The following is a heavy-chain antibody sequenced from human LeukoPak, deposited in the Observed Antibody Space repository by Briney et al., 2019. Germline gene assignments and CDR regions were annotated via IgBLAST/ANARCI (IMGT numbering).Heavy chain of an antibody. J-gene: IGHJ4*02. Sequence: PGRSLRLSCAASGFTFSSYAMHWVRQAPGKGLEWVAVISYDGSNKYYADSVKGRFTVSRDNSKNTLYLQMNSLRAEDTAVYYCARGNIAAAGTLDYWGQGTLVTVSS. CDR1: GFTFSSYA. CDR2: ISYDGSNK. CDR3: ARGNIAAAGTLDY. V-gene: IGHV3-30-3*01. D-gene: IGHD6-13*01.